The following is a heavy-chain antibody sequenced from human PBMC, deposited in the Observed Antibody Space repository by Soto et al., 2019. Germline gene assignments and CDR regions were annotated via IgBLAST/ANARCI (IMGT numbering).Heavy chain of an antibody. J-gene: IGHJ5*02. CDR1: GLTIGSNA. CDR3: AKGRTPGCSGGSCTIRNGFDP. D-gene: IGHD2-15*01. CDR2: IGGGGGYT. V-gene: IGHV3-23*01. Sequence: DVQLLQSGGGLVQPGGSLSLSCAAPGLTIGSNAMSWVRQAPGKGLDWVSAIGGGGGYTFYAASGRGRFTISRDNSRNTLYLQMNSLRVEDTAIYYCAKGRTPGCSGGSCTIRNGFDPWGQGTLVTVSS.